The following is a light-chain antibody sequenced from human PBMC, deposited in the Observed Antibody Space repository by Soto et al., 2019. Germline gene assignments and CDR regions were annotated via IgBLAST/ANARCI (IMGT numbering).Light chain of an antibody. V-gene: IGLV2-8*01. CDR3: SSYAGRNNYV. CDR1: SSDVGGYNY. CDR2: EVS. J-gene: IGLJ1*01. Sequence: QSALTQPPSASGSPGQSVTISCTGTSSDVGGYNYVSWYQQHPGKAPKLMIYEVSQRPSGVPDRFSGSKSDNTASLTVSGLQAEDEADYYCSSYAGRNNYVFGTGTQLTVL.